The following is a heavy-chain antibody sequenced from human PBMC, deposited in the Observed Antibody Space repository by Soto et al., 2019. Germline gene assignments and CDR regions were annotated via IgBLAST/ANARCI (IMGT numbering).Heavy chain of an antibody. J-gene: IGHJ5*02. CDR3: ARDPQINSDTSGYVGS. V-gene: IGHV3-33*08. CDR1: VFTVSSNY. D-gene: IGHD3-22*01. Sequence: SLRLSCAASVFTVSSNYMSWVRQAPGKGLEWVAVIWDDGSDKKYADSVKGRFTVSRDNSKNTLFLQMSSLRAEDTAVYYCARDPQINSDTSGYVGSWGPGTLVTVSS. CDR2: IWDDGSDK.